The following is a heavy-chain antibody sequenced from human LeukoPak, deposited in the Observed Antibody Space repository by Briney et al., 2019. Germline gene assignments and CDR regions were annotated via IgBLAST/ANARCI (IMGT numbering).Heavy chain of an antibody. J-gene: IGHJ3*02. CDR2: IYYSGST. D-gene: IGHD3-22*01. Sequence: SETLSLTCTVSGGSISSYYWSWIRQPPGKGLEWIGYIYYSGSTNYNPSLKSRVTISVDTSKNQFSLKLSSVTAADTAVYYCARPHYYDSTPDVFDIGGKGKRVTVFS. CDR1: GGSISSYY. V-gene: IGHV4-59*01. CDR3: ARPHYYDSTPDVFDI.